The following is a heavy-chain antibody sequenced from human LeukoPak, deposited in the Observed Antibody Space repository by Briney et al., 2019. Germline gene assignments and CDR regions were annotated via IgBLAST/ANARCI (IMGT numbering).Heavy chain of an antibody. D-gene: IGHD4-17*01. CDR2: IYYSGST. CDR1: GGSISSYY. Sequence: SETLSLTCTVSGGSISSYYWGWIRQPPGKGLEWIGSIYYSGSTYYNPSLKSRVTISVDTSKNQFSLKLSSVTAADTAVYYCARIQYGDYDDYWGQGTLVTVSS. V-gene: IGHV4-39*07. J-gene: IGHJ4*02. CDR3: ARIQYGDYDDY.